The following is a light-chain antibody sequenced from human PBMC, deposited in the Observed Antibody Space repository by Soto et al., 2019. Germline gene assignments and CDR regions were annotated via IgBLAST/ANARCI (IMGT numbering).Light chain of an antibody. J-gene: IGKJ1*01. V-gene: IGKV3-15*01. CDR1: QTVSSN. Sequence: EIVMTQSPATLSVSPGERATLSCRASQTVSSNLAWYQQKPGQAPRLLIFGASARATGIPARFSGSGSGTESTLTISSLQSEDFAVYFCQQYGDWPTFGQGTKVEIK. CDR3: QQYGDWPT. CDR2: GAS.